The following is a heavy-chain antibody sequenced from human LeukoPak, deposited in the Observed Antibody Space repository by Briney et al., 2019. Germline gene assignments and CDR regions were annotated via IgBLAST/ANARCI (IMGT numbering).Heavy chain of an antibody. Sequence: SETLSLTCTVPGGSIKNYYWNWIRQPAGKGLEWIGRIHTSGTPNYNPPLKTRLTMSVDTSKNQFSLRLTSVTAADTAVYYCARDGGSGWYDYWGQGILVTVSS. D-gene: IGHD6-19*01. CDR3: ARDGGSGWYDY. CDR2: IHTSGTP. CDR1: GGSIKNYY. J-gene: IGHJ4*02. V-gene: IGHV4-4*07.